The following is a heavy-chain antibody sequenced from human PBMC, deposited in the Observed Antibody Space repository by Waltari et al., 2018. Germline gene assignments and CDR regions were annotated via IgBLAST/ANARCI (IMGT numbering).Heavy chain of an antibody. D-gene: IGHD2-21*01. CDR3: ARGPVVVIATYYYYGMDV. Sequence: QVQLVQSGAEVKKPGASVKVSCKASGYTFTGYYMHWVRQAPGQGLEWMGRINPNSGGTNYAQKFQGRVTMTRDTSISTAYMELSRLRSDDTAVYYCARGPVVVIATYYYYGMDVWGQGTTVTVSS. V-gene: IGHV1-2*06. CDR1: GYTFTGYY. J-gene: IGHJ6*02. CDR2: INPNSGGT.